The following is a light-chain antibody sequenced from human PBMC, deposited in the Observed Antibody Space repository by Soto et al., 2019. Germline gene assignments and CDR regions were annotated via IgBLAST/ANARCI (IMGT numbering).Light chain of an antibody. CDR2: FNSDGSH. V-gene: IGLV4-69*01. J-gene: IGLJ3*02. CDR3: QTWGTGIWV. CDR1: SGHSSYA. Sequence: QLVLTQPPSASASLGASVKLTCTLSSGHSSYAIAWHQQQPEKGPRYLMKFNSDGSHSKGDGIPDRFSGSSSGAERYLTISSLQSEDEADYYCQTWGTGIWVFGGGTKLTVL.